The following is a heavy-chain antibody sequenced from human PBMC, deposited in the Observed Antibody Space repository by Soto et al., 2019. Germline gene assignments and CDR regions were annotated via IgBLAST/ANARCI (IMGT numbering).Heavy chain of an antibody. D-gene: IGHD6-13*01. CDR2: INNSGST. Sequence: AETLARTCAVYGGSFSCYYWSCIRQPPGKVLELIGEINNSGSTNYNPSLKSRVTISVDTSKKHFSRKLRSVTAADMAVYYCGRSSRIQIWSPIAAAGLNWFEPWGQGNLVTVSS. V-gene: IGHV4-34*01. CDR3: GRSSRIQIWSPIAAAGLNWFEP. J-gene: IGHJ5*02. CDR1: GGSFSCYY.